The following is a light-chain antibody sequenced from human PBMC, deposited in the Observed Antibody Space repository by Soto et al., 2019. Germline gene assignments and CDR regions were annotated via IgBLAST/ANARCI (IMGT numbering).Light chain of an antibody. Sequence: EIVLTQSPGTLSLSPGDRATLSCRASQTVYDNYLAWYQHKPGQAPRLLIYGASTRATGVPARFSGSGSGTDFTLTISSLQSEDFAVYYCQQYDNSPLTFGGGTKVDIK. J-gene: IGKJ4*01. V-gene: IGKV3-20*01. CDR3: QQYDNSPLT. CDR2: GAS. CDR1: QTVYDNY.